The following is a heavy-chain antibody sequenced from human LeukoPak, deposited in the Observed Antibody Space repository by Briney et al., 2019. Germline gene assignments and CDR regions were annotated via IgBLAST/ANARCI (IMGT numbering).Heavy chain of an antibody. J-gene: IGHJ4*02. CDR3: VNKGRDVDY. CDR2: IDNSGSRT. CDR1: GFTFSNYS. Sequence: PGGSLRLSCAASGFTFSNYSMSWVRQAPGRGLEWVSLIDNSGSRTYYAHSVKGRFTVSRDNSKNTVYLQMNSLRADDTAVYYCVNKGRDVDYWGQGTLVSVSS. V-gene: IGHV3-23*05.